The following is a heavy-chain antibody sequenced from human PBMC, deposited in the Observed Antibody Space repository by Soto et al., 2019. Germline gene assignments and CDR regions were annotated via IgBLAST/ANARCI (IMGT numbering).Heavy chain of an antibody. V-gene: IGHV1-69*13. D-gene: IGHD3-9*01. J-gene: IGHJ6*02. CDR3: ASLTIFREIDYYYYYGMDV. CDR1: GGTFSSYA. Sequence: SVKISCKASGGTFSSYAISWVRQAPGQGLEWMGGIIPIFGTANYAQKFQGRVTITADESTSTAYMELSSLRSEDTAVYYCASLTIFREIDYYYYYGMDVWGQGTTVTVSS. CDR2: IIPIFGTA.